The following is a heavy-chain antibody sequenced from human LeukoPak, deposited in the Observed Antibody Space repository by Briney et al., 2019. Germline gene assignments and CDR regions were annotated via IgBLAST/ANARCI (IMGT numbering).Heavy chain of an antibody. CDR2: IKQDGSEK. Sequence: GGSLRLSCAASGFTFSSYWMSWVRQAPGKGLEWVANIKQDGSEKYYVDSVKGRFTISRDNAKNSLYLQMDSLRAEDTAVYYCARDQGSGINYYYYYMDVWGKGTTVTVSS. D-gene: IGHD3-10*01. V-gene: IGHV3-7*01. CDR3: ARDQGSGINYYYYYMDV. J-gene: IGHJ6*03. CDR1: GFTFSSYW.